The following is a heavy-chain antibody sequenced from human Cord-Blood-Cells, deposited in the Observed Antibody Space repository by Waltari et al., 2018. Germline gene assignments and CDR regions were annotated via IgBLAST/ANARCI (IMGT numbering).Heavy chain of an antibody. Sequence: QVQLVQSGAAVKKPGASVKVSCKASGYTFTSYGISWVRQAPGQGLEWMGWISAYNGNTNYAQKHQGRVTMTTDTSTSIADVELRSLGSGDTAVDYCAVGHKCGSCGYFYYYYMDVWGKGTTVTVSS. D-gene: IGHD1-26*01. CDR1: GYTFTSYG. CDR2: ISAYNGNT. J-gene: IGHJ6*03. V-gene: IGHV1-18*04. CDR3: AVGHKCGSCGYFYYYYMDV.